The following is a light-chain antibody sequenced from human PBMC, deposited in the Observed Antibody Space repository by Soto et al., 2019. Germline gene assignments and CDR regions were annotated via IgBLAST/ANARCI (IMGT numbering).Light chain of an antibody. J-gene: IGKJ2*02. CDR2: GAS. V-gene: IGKV3-20*01. CDR3: QQYGSSPCT. Sequence: EIVLTQSPGTLSLSPGERATLSXRASQSVSSSYLAWYQQKPGQAPRLLIYGASSRATGIPDRFSGSGSGTDFTLTISRLEPEDFAVYYXQQYGSSPCTFGQGTKLEIK. CDR1: QSVSSSY.